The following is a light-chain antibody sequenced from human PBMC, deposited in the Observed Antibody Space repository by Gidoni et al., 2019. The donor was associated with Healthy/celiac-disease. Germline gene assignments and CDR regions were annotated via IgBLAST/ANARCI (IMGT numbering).Light chain of an antibody. CDR2: GAS. CDR3: QQYNNWPPHT. V-gene: IGKV3-15*01. J-gene: IGKJ2*01. CDR1: QSVSSN. Sequence: EIVMTQSPATLSVSPGERATLSCRASQSVSSNLAWYQQKPGQAPRLLIYGASTRATGIPARFSGSGSGTEFTLTISSLQSEDFAVYYCQQYNNWPPHTFGQGTKLVIK.